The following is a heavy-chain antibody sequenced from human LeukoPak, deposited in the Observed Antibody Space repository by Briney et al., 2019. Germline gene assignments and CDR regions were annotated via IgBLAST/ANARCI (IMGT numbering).Heavy chain of an antibody. CDR2: IYYSGST. D-gene: IGHD3-22*01. CDR1: GGSISSYY. Sequence: PSETLSLTCTVSGGSISSYYWSWIRQPPGKGLEWIGYIYYSGSTNYNPSLESRVTISVDTSKNQFSLKLSSVTAADTAVYYCARVTYYYDSSGYCLLYWGQGTLVAVSS. V-gene: IGHV4-59*12. CDR3: ARVTYYYDSSGYCLLY. J-gene: IGHJ4*02.